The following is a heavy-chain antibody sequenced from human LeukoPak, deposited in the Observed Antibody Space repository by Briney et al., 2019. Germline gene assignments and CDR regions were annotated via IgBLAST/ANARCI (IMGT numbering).Heavy chain of an antibody. CDR1: GYTFPSYY. CDR3: ARGDYYDSSGYLQFDY. V-gene: IGHV1-46*01. J-gene: IGHJ4*02. Sequence: ASVKVSCKASGYTFPSYYMHWVRQAPGQGLEWMGIINPSGGSTSYAQKFQGRVTMTRDTSTSTVYMELSSLRSEDTAVYYCARGDYYDSSGYLQFDYWGQGTLVTVSS. D-gene: IGHD3-22*01. CDR2: INPSGGST.